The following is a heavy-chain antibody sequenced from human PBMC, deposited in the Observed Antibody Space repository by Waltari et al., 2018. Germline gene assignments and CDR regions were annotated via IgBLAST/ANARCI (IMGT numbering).Heavy chain of an antibody. V-gene: IGHV3-33*05. Sequence: QAQLVESGGGLVQPGRPLRLSCAASGFNFITSGMHWVRQAPGKGLEWVAFLQFDGSSIYFADSVKGRFTISRDNSKNTVYLQMNSLRAEDTAVYYCAREGSRSKIHAFDTWGQGTMVTVSS. CDR3: AREGSRSKIHAFDT. CDR2: LQFDGSSI. D-gene: IGHD3-10*01. J-gene: IGHJ3*02. CDR1: GFNFITSG.